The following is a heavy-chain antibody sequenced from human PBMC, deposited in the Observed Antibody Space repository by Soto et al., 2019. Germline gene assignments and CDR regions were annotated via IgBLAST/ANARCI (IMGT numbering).Heavy chain of an antibody. CDR1: GVSINSRGYY. CDR3: ARKEDGYNRFFDY. J-gene: IGHJ4*02. CDR2: MFYSGTT. V-gene: IGHV4-39*01. Sequence: PSETLSLTCTVSGVSINSRGYYWGWIRQPPGKGLEWIESMFYSGTTYYNPSLKSRITIAVDSSKNQFSLSLSSVTAADTAFYYCARKEDGYNRFFDYWRQGILVTVSS. D-gene: IGHD5-12*01.